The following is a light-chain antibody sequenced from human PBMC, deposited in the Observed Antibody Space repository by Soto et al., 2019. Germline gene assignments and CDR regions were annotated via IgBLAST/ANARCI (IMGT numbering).Light chain of an antibody. CDR3: QQRSNWPPEGT. Sequence: EIVLTQSPGTLSLSPGERATLSCRASQSLSSSYLAWYQQKPGQAPRLLIYDASNRATGIPARFSGSGSGTDFTLTISSLEPEDFAVYYCQQRSNWPPEGTFGQGTRLEI. CDR1: QSLSSSY. J-gene: IGKJ5*01. V-gene: IGKV3-11*01. CDR2: DAS.